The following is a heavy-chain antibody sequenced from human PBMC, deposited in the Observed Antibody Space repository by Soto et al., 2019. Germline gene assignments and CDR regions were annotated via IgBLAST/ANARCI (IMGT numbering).Heavy chain of an antibody. CDR3: AKGRYCSGGSCYSVLDY. CDR1: GFTFSSYA. V-gene: IGHV3-23*01. CDR2: ISGSGGST. J-gene: IGHJ4*02. Sequence: VGSLRLSCAASGFTFSSYAMSCVRQAPGKGLEWVSAISGSGGSTYYADSVKGRFTISRDNSKNTLYLQMNSLRAEDTAVYYCAKGRYCSGGSCYSVLDYWGQGTLVTVSX. D-gene: IGHD2-15*01.